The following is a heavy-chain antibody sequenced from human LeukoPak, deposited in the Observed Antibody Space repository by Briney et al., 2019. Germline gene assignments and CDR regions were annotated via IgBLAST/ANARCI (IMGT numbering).Heavy chain of an antibody. CDR1: GFTFSSYG. CDR2: ISYDGSNK. V-gene: IGHV3-30*18. Sequence: PGGSLRLSCAASGFTFSSYGIHWVRQAPGKGLEWVAVISYDGSNKYYADSVKGRFTISRDNSKNMLHLQMSSLRAEDTAVYYCAKDSGGYTYIFDHWGQGTLVTVSS. CDR3: AKDSGGYTYIFDH. J-gene: IGHJ4*02. D-gene: IGHD5-18*01.